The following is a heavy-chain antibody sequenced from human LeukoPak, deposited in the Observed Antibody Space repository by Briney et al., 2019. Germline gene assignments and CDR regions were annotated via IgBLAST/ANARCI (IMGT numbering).Heavy chain of an antibody. Sequence: ASVKVSCKASGYTFTGYYMHWMRQAPGQGLEWMGWINPNSGGTNYAQKFQGRVTMTRNTSISTAYMELSRLRSDDTAVYYRARDIVDGGMDVWGQGTTVTVSS. D-gene: IGHD3-22*01. CDR2: INPNSGGT. CDR3: ARDIVDGGMDV. V-gene: IGHV1-2*02. J-gene: IGHJ6*02. CDR1: GYTFTGYY.